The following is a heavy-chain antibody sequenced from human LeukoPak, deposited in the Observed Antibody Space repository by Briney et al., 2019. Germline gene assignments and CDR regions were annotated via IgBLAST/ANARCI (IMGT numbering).Heavy chain of an antibody. CDR2: ISAYNGNT. D-gene: IGHD1-7*01. Sequence: PVKLSYKAAGYTFTSYSIIWCRQAPGQRREWMGWISAYNGNTNYAQKLQGRVTMTTDTSTSPAYMELRSLRSDDTAVYYCARVLGTRFDPWGQGTLVTVSS. V-gene: IGHV1-18*01. J-gene: IGHJ5*02. CDR1: GYTFTSYS. CDR3: ARVLGTRFDP.